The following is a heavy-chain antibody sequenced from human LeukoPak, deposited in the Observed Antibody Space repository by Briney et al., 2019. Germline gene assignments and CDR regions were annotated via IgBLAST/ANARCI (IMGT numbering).Heavy chain of an antibody. Sequence: GASVKVSCKASGYTFTSYAMHWVRQAPGQRLEWMGWINPGNGNIKYSQKLQGRITITRDTSASTAYMELSSLRSEDTAVYYCARERILWFGEPNWFDPWGQGTLVTVSS. CDR2: INPGNGNI. J-gene: IGHJ5*02. CDR1: GYTFTSYA. D-gene: IGHD3-10*01. CDR3: ARERILWFGEPNWFDP. V-gene: IGHV1-3*01.